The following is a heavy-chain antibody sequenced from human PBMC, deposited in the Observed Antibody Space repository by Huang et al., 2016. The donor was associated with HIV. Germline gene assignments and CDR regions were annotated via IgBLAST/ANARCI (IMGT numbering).Heavy chain of an antibody. D-gene: IGHD3-9*01. Sequence: EVRLTESGGGLVQPDGSLRLSCAASGFSLGDYGMHWVRQRPQRGLEWGAGASWDGDKLRQADAVRGRFLISRDNAKNSLSLVMTHLKDDDTAFYYCAKDTNRGIWSFDGFEFWGQGTLVTVS. V-gene: IGHV3-9*01. CDR2: ASWDGDKL. J-gene: IGHJ4*03. CDR3: AKDTNRGIWSFDGFEF. CDR1: GFSLGDYG.